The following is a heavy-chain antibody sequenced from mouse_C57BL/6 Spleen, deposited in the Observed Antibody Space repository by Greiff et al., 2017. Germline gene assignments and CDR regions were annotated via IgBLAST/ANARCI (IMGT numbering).Heavy chain of an antibody. CDR2: IRSKSNNYAT. CDR3: VRHGYYDYLDY. D-gene: IGHD2-3*01. J-gene: IGHJ2*01. Sequence: VQLKQSGGGLVQPKGSLKLSCAASGFSFNTYAMNWVRQAPGQGLEWVARIRSKSNNYATYYADSVKDRFTISRDDSESMLYLQMNNLKTEDTSMYYCVRHGYYDYLDYWGQGTTLTVSS. CDR1: GFSFNTYA. V-gene: IGHV10-1*01.